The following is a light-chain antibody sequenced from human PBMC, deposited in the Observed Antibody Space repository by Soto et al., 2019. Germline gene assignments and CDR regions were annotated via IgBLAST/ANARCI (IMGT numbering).Light chain of an antibody. CDR1: ERLSSVY. V-gene: IGKV3-20*01. CDR3: QQYYSTLYT. CDR2: GAS. J-gene: IGKJ2*01. Sequence: ETVSTQSPCTLSLSPGETATLSCGASERLSSVYLAWYQQRPGQPPRLLIYGASTRESGVPDRFSGGGSGTDFTLTINSLQAEDVAVYYCQQYYSTLYTFGQGTKVDIK.